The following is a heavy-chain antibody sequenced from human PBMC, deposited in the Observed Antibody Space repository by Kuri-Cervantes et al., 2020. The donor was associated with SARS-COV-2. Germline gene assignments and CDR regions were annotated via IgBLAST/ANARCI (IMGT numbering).Heavy chain of an antibody. J-gene: IGHJ6*02. Sequence: SETLSLTCTVSGCSISSYYWSWIRQPPGKGLEWIGYIYYSGSTNYNPSLKSRVTISVDTSKNQFSLKLSSVTAADTAVYYCAREGVTDEAYYYYYGMDVWGQGTTVTVSS. CDR2: IYYSGST. V-gene: IGHV4-59*12. D-gene: IGHD2-21*02. CDR1: GCSISSYY. CDR3: AREGVTDEAYYYYYGMDV.